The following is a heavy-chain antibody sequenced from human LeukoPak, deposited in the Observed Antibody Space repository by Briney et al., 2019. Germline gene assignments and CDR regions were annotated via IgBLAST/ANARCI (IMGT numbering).Heavy chain of an antibody. V-gene: IGHV1-8*01. CDR1: GYTFTSYD. CDR3: ARGRYSSSWYVNYYYGMDV. Sequence: ASVKVSCKASGYTFTSYDINWVRQATGQGLEWMGWMNPNSGNTGYAQKFQGRVTMTRNTSISTAYMELSSLRSEDTAVYYCARGRYSSSWYVNYYYGMDVWGQGTTVTVSS. D-gene: IGHD6-13*01. J-gene: IGHJ6*02. CDR2: MNPNSGNT.